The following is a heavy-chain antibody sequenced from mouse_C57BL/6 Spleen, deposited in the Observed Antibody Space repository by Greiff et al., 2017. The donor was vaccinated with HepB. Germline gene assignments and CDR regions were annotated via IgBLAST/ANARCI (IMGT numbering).Heavy chain of an antibody. CDR1: GYTFSSYA. V-gene: IGHV5-4*01. CDR2: ISDGGSYT. J-gene: IGHJ2*01. CDR3: VRVVTYFDY. Sequence: DVHLVESGGGLVKPGGSLKLSCAASGYTFSSYAMSWVRQTPEKRLEWVATISDGGSYTYYPDNVKGRFTIARDNAKNNLYLQMSHLKSEDTAMYYCVRVVTYFDYWGQGTTLTVSS. D-gene: IGHD2-2*01.